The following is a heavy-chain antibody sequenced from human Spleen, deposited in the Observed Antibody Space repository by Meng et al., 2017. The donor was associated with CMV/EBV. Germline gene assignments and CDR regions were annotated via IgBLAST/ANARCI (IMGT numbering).Heavy chain of an antibody. CDR3: ARGQYYDFWSGYYTVADWFDP. D-gene: IGHD3-3*01. CDR2: ITPFNGNT. V-gene: IGHV1-45*02. CDR1: RY. J-gene: IGHJ5*02. Sequence: RYLHWVRQAPGQALEWMGWITPFNGNTNYAQKFQDRVTMTRNTSISTAYMELSSLRSEDTAVYYCARGQYYDFWSGYYTVADWFDPWGQGTLVTVSS.